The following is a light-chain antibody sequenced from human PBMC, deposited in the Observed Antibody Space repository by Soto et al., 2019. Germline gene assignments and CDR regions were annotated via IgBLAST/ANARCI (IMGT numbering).Light chain of an antibody. V-gene: IGKV3-15*01. CDR2: GAS. CDR3: QQYIQWPRYS. CDR1: QSVSSN. Sequence: EIVMTQSPATLSVSPGERATLSCRASQSVSSNLAWYQQKPGQAPRLLIYGASSRATGIPARFSGSGSGTEFTLTISSRQSEDFAVYYCQQYIQWPRYSFGLGTKLEIK. J-gene: IGKJ2*03.